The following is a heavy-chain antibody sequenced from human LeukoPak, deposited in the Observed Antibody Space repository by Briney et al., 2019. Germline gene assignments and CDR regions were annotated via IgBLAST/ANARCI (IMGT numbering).Heavy chain of an antibody. CDR1: GGSTSSGDSY. V-gene: IGHV4-30-4*08. J-gene: IGHJ4*02. Sequence: SETMSLTCTVSGGSTSSGDSYWNWILQPPGKGLKWFGHIYYSGSTDYNPSLKRRVTISVETSKSQFSLKLRSVTAADTAVYYCARGGFLTDYWGQGTLVTVSS. CDR3: ARGGFLTDY. D-gene: IGHD3-3*01. CDR2: IYYSGST.